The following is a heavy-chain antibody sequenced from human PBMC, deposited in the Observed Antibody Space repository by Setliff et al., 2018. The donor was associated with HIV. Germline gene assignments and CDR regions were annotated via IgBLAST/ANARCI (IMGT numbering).Heavy chain of an antibody. CDR2: IYPNSGDT. CDR1: GYTFTGYY. CDR3: ARFQAWQLGRRGGYYYYMDV. D-gene: IGHD1-1*01. Sequence: ASVKVSCKASGYTFTGYYIHWVRQAPGQGLEWMGWIYPNSGDTKYAQKFQGRVTMTRDTSTSTVYMELSSLRSEDTAVYYCARFQAWQLGRRGGYYYYMDVWGKGTTVTVS. V-gene: IGHV1-2*02. J-gene: IGHJ6*03.